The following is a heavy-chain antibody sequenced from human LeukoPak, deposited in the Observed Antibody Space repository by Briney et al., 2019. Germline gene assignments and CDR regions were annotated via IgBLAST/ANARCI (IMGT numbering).Heavy chain of an antibody. J-gene: IGHJ4*02. Sequence: PSETLSLTCTVSGGSISSYYWSWIRQPPGQGLEWIGYIYYSGSTNYNPSLKSRVTISVDTSKNQFSLKLSSVTAADTAVYYCVRDRELTYWSQGTLVTVSS. D-gene: IGHD1-26*01. V-gene: IGHV4-59*01. CDR3: VRDRELTY. CDR1: GGSISSYY. CDR2: IYYSGST.